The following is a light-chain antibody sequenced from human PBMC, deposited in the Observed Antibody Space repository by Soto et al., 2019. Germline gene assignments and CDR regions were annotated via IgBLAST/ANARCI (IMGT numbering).Light chain of an antibody. Sequence: ELVLTQSPGTLSLSPGERATLSCRASQGVSSGYLAWYQQNPGQAPRLLISGTSSRATGIPDRFSGSGSGTDFTLTISRLEPEDFAVYYCQQYGSSPRTFGQGTKVDIK. J-gene: IGKJ1*01. CDR2: GTS. V-gene: IGKV3-20*01. CDR3: QQYGSSPRT. CDR1: QGVSSGY.